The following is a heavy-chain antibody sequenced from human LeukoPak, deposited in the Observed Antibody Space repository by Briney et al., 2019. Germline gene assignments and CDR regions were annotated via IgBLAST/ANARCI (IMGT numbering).Heavy chain of an antibody. CDR2: IYYSGST. CDR1: GGSISSSSYY. J-gene: IGHJ3*02. D-gene: IGHD3-10*01. Sequence: PSETLSLTCTVSGGSISSSSYYWGWIRQPPGKGLEWIGSIYYSGSTYYNPSLKSRVTISVDTSKNQFSLKLSSVTAADTAVYYCARHYYGYGAFDIWGQGTMVTVSS. V-gene: IGHV4-39*01. CDR3: ARHYYGYGAFDI.